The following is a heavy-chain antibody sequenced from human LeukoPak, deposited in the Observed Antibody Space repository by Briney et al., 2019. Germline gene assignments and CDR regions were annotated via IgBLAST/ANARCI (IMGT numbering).Heavy chain of an antibody. Sequence: SETLSLTCTVSGGSISSGGYYWSWIRQHPGTGLEWIGYIYYSGSTYYNPSLKSRVTISVDTSKNQFSLKLSSVTAADTAVYYCARVNGAEFVEEGYCSSTSCYAFDYWGQGTLVTVSS. CDR2: IYYSGST. D-gene: IGHD2-2*01. CDR1: GGSISSGGYY. V-gene: IGHV4-31*03. J-gene: IGHJ4*02. CDR3: ARVNGAEFVEEGYCSSTSCYAFDY.